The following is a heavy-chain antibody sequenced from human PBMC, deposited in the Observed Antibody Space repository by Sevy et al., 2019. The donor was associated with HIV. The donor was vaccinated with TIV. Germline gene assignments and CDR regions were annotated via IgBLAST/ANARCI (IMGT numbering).Heavy chain of an antibody. CDR3: ARVGGDPPIYYYMDV. CDR2: ISSSSSYI. D-gene: IGHD3-10*01. CDR1: GFTFSSYS. Sequence: GGSLRLSCAASGFTFSSYSMNWVRQAPGKGLEWVSSISSSSSYIYYADSVKGRFTISRDNAKNSLYLQMNSLRAEDTAVYYCARVGGDPPIYYYMDVWGKRTTVTVSS. J-gene: IGHJ6*03. V-gene: IGHV3-21*01.